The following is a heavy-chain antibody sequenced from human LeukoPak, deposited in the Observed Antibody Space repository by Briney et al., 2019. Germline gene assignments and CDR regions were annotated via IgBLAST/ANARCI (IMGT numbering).Heavy chain of an antibody. J-gene: IGHJ3*02. V-gene: IGHV4-39*02. D-gene: IGHD1-26*01. CDR2: MFYSGST. CDR1: GDSISSSYYY. Sequence: PSETLSLTCTVSGDSISSSYYYWGWIRQPPGRGLEWIGSMFYSGSTYYNPSLKSRVTISVDTSKNQFSLKLSSVTAADTAVYYCARDIELQDAFDIWGQGTMVTVSS. CDR3: ARDIELQDAFDI.